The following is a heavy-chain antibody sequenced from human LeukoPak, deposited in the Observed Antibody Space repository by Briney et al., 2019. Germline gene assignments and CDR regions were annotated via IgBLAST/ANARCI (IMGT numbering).Heavy chain of an antibody. CDR1: GGSISSYY. V-gene: IGHV4-59*01. CDR3: AAYDSTLFDY. D-gene: IGHD3-22*01. Sequence: SETLSLTCTVSGGSISSYYLSWIRQPPGKGLEWIGYIYYSGSTNYNPSLKSRVTISVDTSKNQFSLKLSSVTAADTAVYYGAAYDSTLFDYWGQGTLATVSS. J-gene: IGHJ4*02. CDR2: IYYSGST.